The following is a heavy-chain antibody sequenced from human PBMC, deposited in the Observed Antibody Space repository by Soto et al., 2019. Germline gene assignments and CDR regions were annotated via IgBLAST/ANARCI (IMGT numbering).Heavy chain of an antibody. CDR3: AKDRYDFWSGYLYGMDV. J-gene: IGHJ6*02. V-gene: IGHV3-30*18. Sequence: PGGCLRLSCAASVFTFSSYGMHWVRQAPGKGLEWVAVISYDGSNKYYADSVKGRFTISRDNSKNTLYLQMNSLRAEDTAVYYCAKDRYDFWSGYLYGMDVWGQGTTVTVSS. CDR1: VFTFSSYG. CDR2: ISYDGSNK. D-gene: IGHD3-3*01.